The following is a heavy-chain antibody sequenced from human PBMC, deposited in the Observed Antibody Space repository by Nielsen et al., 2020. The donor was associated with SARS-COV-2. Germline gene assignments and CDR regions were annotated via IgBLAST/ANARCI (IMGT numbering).Heavy chain of an antibody. J-gene: IGHJ6*03. CDR2: ISWNSGSI. CDR1: GFTFDDYA. V-gene: IGHV3-9*01. CDR3: AKVSVPAAPYYYYYYMDV. D-gene: IGHD2-2*01. Sequence: SLKISCAASGFTFDDYAMHWVRQAPGKGLEWVSGISWNSGSIGYADSVKGRFTISRDNAKNSLYLQMNSLRAEDTALYYCAKVSVPAAPYYYYYYMDVWGKGTTVTVSS.